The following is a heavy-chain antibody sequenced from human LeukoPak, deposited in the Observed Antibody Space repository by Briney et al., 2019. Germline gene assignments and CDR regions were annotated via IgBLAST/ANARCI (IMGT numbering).Heavy chain of an antibody. J-gene: IGHJ3*02. V-gene: IGHV1-69*05. CDR1: GGTFSSYA. CDR2: IIPIFGTA. Sequence: ASVKVSCKASGGTFSSYAISWVRQAPGQGLEWMGGIIPIFGTANYAQKFQGRVTITRNASISTAYMELSSLRSEDTAVYYCARTRDDAFDIWGQGTMVTVSS. CDR3: ARTRDDAFDI.